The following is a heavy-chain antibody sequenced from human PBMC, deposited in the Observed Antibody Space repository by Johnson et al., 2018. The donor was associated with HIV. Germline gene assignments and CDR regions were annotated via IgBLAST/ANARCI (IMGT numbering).Heavy chain of an antibody. CDR1: GFTVSASS. CDR2: IYTGDST. Sequence: VQLVESGGGLIQPGGSLRLSCAASGFTVSASSMIWVRQAPGEGLKWASLIYTGDSTSYADSVKGRFTISTDTSKNTLYLQMNALRAEDTAVYYCAISIPRPGWGDAFDIWGQGTMVTVSS. J-gene: IGHJ3*02. V-gene: IGHV3-53*01. CDR3: AISIPRPGWGDAFDI. D-gene: IGHD3-16*01.